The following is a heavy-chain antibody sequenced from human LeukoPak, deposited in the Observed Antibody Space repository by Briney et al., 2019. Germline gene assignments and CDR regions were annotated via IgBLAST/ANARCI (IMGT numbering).Heavy chain of an antibody. CDR2: IKSKTDGGTT. CDR1: GFTFSNAR. V-gene: IGHV3-15*01. CDR3: TSDLYLDCSDSSGYPY. J-gene: IGHJ4*02. D-gene: IGHD3-22*01. Sequence: GGSLRLSCAASGFTFSNARMSWDRQAPGKGLEWVGRIKSKTDGGTTDYAAPVKGRFSISRDDSKNTLYLQMNSLKTEDTAVYYCTSDLYLDCSDSSGYPYWGQGTLVTVSS.